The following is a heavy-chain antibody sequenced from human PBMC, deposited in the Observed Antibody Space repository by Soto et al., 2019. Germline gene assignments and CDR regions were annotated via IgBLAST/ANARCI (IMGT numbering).Heavy chain of an antibody. J-gene: IGHJ3*02. D-gene: IGHD7-27*01. CDR2: INPSGGST. CDR3: ARGRRLLGTSPDAFDI. CDR1: GYTFTSYY. V-gene: IGHV1-46*01. Sequence: ASVKVSCKASGYTFTSYYMHWVRQAPGQGLEWMGIINPSGGSTSYAQKFQGRVTMTRDTSTSTVYMELSSLRSEDTAVYYCARGRRLLGTSPDAFDIWGQGTMVTVSS.